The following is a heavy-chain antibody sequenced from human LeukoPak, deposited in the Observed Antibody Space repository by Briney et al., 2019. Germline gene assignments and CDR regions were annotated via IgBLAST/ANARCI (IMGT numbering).Heavy chain of an antibody. Sequence: SQTLSLTCTVSGGSISSGDYYWSWIRQPPGKGLEWIGYIYYSGSTYYNPSLKSRVTISVDTSKNQLSLKLSSVTAADTAVYYCARGHYGANLFDYWGQGTLVTVSS. V-gene: IGHV4-30-4*01. CDR2: IYYSGST. CDR3: ARGHYGANLFDY. D-gene: IGHD4-17*01. CDR1: GGSISSGDYY. J-gene: IGHJ4*02.